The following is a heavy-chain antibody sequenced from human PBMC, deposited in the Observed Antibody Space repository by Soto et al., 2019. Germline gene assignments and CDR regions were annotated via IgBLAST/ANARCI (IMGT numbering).Heavy chain of an antibody. V-gene: IGHV5-51*01. CDR3: ARGYCTATICDPWFDP. D-gene: IGHD2-8*02. J-gene: IGHJ5*02. Sequence: GGSLKIYCHCSGYPFSSYWIPWVRDMPGTGLEWMGMNYPGDSDTRYSPSFQGQVTISVDKSITTAYLQWSSLKASDTAMYYCARGYCTATICDPWFDPWGQGTLVTVSS. CDR2: NYPGDSDT. CDR1: GYPFSSYW.